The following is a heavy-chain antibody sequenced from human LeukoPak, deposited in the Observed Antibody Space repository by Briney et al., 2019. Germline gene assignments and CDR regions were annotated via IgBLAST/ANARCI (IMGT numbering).Heavy chain of an antibody. J-gene: IGHJ3*02. CDR3: AKDGSVLGAFDI. V-gene: IGHV3-74*01. CDR2: INSDGSST. D-gene: IGHD3-3*02. Sequence: GGSLRLSCAASGFTFSSYWMHWVRQAPGKGLVWVSRINSDGSSTSYADSVKGRFTISRDNAKNTLYLQMNSLRAEDTAVYYCAKDGSVLGAFDIWGQGTMVTVSS. CDR1: GFTFSSYW.